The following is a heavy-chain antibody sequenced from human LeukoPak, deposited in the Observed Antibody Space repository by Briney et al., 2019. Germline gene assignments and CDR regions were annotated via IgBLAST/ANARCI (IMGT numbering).Heavy chain of an antibody. CDR2: IGHGGRTI. D-gene: IGHD2-15*01. CDR3: ARGYSLGV. CDR1: GFSFSDYD. V-gene: IGHV3-11*01. J-gene: IGHJ6*02. Sequence: GGSPRLSCAASGFSFSDYDMGWIRQAPGKGLEWVSYIGHGGRTIYYADSVKRRFTISRDNARNSLYLQMFNLRADDTAVHFCARGYSLGVWGQGTTVIVSS.